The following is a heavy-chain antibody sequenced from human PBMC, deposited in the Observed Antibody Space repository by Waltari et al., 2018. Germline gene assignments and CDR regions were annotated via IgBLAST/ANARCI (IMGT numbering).Heavy chain of an antibody. CDR1: GGSISSSSYY. CDR3: ARHVSGYCSSTSCHSDY. D-gene: IGHD2-2*01. J-gene: IGHJ4*02. V-gene: IGHV4-39*01. CDR2: IYYSGST. Sequence: QLQLQESGPGLVKPSETLSLICTVSGGSISSSSYYWGWIRQPPGGGLEWIGSIYYSGSTYSNPSLKSRVTISVETSKNQFSLKLSSVPAADTAVYYCARHVSGYCSSTSCHSDYWGQGTLVTVSS.